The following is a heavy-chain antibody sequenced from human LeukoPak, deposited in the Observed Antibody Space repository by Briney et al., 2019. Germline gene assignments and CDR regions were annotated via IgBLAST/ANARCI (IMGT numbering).Heavy chain of an antibody. D-gene: IGHD2-2*01. J-gene: IGHJ4*02. CDR2: IYDSGST. V-gene: IGHV4-61*01. CDR1: GGSVSSGSYY. Sequence: SETLSLTCTVPGGSVSSGSYYWSWIRQPPGKGLEWIGYIYDSGSTNYNPSLKSRVTISVDTSKNQFSLKLSSVTAADTAVYYCARGYCGSASCYGVFDYWGQGTLVTVSS. CDR3: ARGYCGSASCYGVFDY.